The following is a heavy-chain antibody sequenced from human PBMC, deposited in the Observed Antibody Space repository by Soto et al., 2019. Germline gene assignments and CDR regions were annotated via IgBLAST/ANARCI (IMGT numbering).Heavy chain of an antibody. CDR2: VNSRGDSP. V-gene: IGHV3-23*01. CDR3: AKNCWTGYPPGGY. D-gene: IGHD3-3*01. Sequence: EVQLLESGGGLVQPGGSLRLSCAASGFPFSNSAMSWARRAPGKGLEWVSGVNSRGDSPYYADSVKGRFTISRDNSKNTLYLQMNSLTAEDTAVYYCAKNCWTGYPPGGYWGQGTLVTVSS. CDR1: GFPFSNSA. J-gene: IGHJ4*02.